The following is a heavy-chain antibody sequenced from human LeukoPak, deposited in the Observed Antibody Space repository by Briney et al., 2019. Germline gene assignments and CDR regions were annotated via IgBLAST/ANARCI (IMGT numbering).Heavy chain of an antibody. D-gene: IGHD1-7*01. Sequence: GGSLRLSCAASGFTFDDYGMSWVRQGPGKGLEWVSGITWNSGSTGYTDSVKGRFTISRDNAKNSLYLELKDVTTEDTALYFCTREAGPATGNYYFDHWGQGTLVTVSS. CDR3: TREAGPATGNYYFDH. CDR1: GFTFDDYG. CDR2: ITWNSGST. V-gene: IGHV3-20*04. J-gene: IGHJ4*02.